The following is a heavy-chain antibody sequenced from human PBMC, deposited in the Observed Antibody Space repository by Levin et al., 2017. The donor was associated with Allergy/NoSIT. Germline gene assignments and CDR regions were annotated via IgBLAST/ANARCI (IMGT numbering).Heavy chain of an antibody. CDR1: GGTFSSYA. J-gene: IGHJ5*02. D-gene: IGHD2-2*01. Sequence: SVKVSCKASGGTFSSYAISWVRQAPGQGLEWMGGIIPIFGTANYAQKFQGRVTITADESTSTAYMELSSLRSEDTAVYYCARMSDIVVVPAAHNWFDPWGQGTLVTVSS. V-gene: IGHV1-69*13. CDR2: IIPIFGTA. CDR3: ARMSDIVVVPAAHNWFDP.